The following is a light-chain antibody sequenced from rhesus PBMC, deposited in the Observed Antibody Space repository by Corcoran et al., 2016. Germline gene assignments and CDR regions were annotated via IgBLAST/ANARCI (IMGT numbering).Light chain of an antibody. V-gene: IGKV1-25*01. CDR2: ETS. Sequence: DIQMTQSPSSLSASVGDRVTITCRASQGLTNDLAWYQQKPGETPKLLVYETSRLQSGIPSRFSGSGSWTEFTLNISSLRSEDFATYYCQHYYRTPRTFGQGTKVEIK. CDR1: QGLTND. J-gene: IGKJ1*01. CDR3: QHYYRTPRT.